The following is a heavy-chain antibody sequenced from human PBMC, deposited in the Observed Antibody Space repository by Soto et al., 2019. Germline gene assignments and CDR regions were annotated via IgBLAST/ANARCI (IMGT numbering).Heavy chain of an antibody. J-gene: IGHJ4*02. CDR2: INPSGGST. CDR3: ARVEDITMVRGVIIHPLGD. Sequence: SVKVSCKASGYTFTSYYMHWVRQAPGQGLEWMGIINPSGGSTSYAQKFQGRVTMTRDTSTSTVYMELSSLRSEDTAVYYCARVEDITMVRGVIIHPLGDRGQVNLVTASS. CDR1: GYTFTSYY. D-gene: IGHD3-10*01. V-gene: IGHV1-46*01.